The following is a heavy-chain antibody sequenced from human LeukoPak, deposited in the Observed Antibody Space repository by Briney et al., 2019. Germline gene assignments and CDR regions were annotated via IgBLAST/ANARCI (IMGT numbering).Heavy chain of an antibody. D-gene: IGHD6-19*01. Sequence: PGGSLRLSCAASGFTFSNAWMSWVRQAPGKGLEWVGRIKSKTDGGTTDYAAPVKGRFTISRDDSKNTLYLQMNSLKTEDTAVYYCTTDSPELQWLLLATKEYFQHWGQGTLVTVSS. CDR1: GFTFSNAW. CDR2: IKSKTDGGTT. J-gene: IGHJ1*01. CDR3: TTDSPELQWLLLATKEYFQH. V-gene: IGHV3-15*01.